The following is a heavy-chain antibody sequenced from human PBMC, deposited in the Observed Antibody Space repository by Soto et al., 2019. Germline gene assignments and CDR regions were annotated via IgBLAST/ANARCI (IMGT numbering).Heavy chain of an antibody. J-gene: IGHJ6*03. CDR2: IYSGGST. V-gene: IGHV3-66*01. Sequence: GGSLRLSCAASGFTVSSNYMSWVRQAPGKGLEWVSVIYSGGSTYYADSVMGRFTISRDNSKNTLYIQMNSLRAEDTAVYYCASVASYYYYMDVWGKGTTVTVSS. CDR3: ASVASYYYYMDV. CDR1: GFTVSSNY.